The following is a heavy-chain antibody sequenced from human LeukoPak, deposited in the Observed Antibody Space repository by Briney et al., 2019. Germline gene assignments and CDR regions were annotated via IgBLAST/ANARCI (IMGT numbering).Heavy chain of an antibody. CDR2: IYYSGST. V-gene: IGHV4-39*01. CDR1: GGSISSSSYY. D-gene: IGHD6-13*01. J-gene: IGHJ4*02. Sequence: SETLSLTCTVSGGSISSSSYYWGWIRQPPGKGLEWIGSIYYSGSTYYNPSLKSRVTISVDTSKNQFSLKLSSVTAADTAVYYCARMVPEYSSSWDGLFHYWGQGPLVTVSS. CDR3: ARMVPEYSSSWDGLFHY.